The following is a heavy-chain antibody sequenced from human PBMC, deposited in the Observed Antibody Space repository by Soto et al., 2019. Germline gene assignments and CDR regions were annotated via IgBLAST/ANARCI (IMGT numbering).Heavy chain of an antibody. CDR2: ISAHNGNT. V-gene: IGHV1-18*01. D-gene: IGHD3-9*01. CDR1: GYSFTSYG. J-gene: IGHJ4*02. CDR3: ARALTPTDY. Sequence: GESLKICCKGSGYSFTSYGISWVRQAPGQGLEWMGWISAHNGNTIYAQKIRGRVTMTTDTSTSTAYMELRSLRSDDTAVYYCARALTPTDYWGQGTLVTVSS.